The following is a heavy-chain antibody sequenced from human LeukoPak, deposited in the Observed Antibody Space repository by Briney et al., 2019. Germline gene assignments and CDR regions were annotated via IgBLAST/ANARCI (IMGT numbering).Heavy chain of an antibody. D-gene: IGHD1/OR15-1a*01. V-gene: IGHV6-1*01. Sequence: SQTLSLTCAISGDSVSSSMDAWNWIRQSPSRGLEWLGRTYYRSNDYAVSVKTRMTINVDTSKNQVSLQLSSVTAEDTAVYYCARGRNNAFDSWSQGTMVTVS. J-gene: IGHJ3*02. CDR1: GDSVSSSMDA. CDR2: TYYRSN. CDR3: ARGRNNAFDS.